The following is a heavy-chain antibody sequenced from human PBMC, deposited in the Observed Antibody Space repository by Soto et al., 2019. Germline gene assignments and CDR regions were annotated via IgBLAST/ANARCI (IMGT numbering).Heavy chain of an antibody. Sequence: GGSLRLSCAASGFTVGSHAMSWVRQAPGKGLEWVSSISGSGDGTYYGDSVKGRFTISRDSSSSTLYLQMDNLRGEDTAVYFCTRSRRSILMVYGFGGMDVWRQGTTVTVSS. CDR2: ISGSGDGT. J-gene: IGHJ6*02. CDR3: TRSRRSILMVYGFGGMDV. D-gene: IGHD2-8*01. V-gene: IGHV3-23*01. CDR1: GFTVGSHA.